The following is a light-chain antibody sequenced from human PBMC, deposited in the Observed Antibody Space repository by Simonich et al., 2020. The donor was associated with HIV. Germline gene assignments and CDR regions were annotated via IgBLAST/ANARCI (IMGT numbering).Light chain of an antibody. CDR2: WAS. CDR3: QQYFSTPYT. V-gene: IGKV4-1*01. Sequence: DIVMTQYPDSLAVSLGERATINCKSSQSVLYSSNNKNYLAWYKQKPRQPPNLLIYWASTRESGVPDLFSGSGSVTNFTLTISSLQAEDVALYYCQQYFSTPYTFGQGTKLEIK. CDR1: QSVLYSSNNKNY. J-gene: IGKJ2*01.